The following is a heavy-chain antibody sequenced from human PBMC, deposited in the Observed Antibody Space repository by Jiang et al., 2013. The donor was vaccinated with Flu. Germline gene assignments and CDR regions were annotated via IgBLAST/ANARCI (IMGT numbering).Heavy chain of an antibody. CDR3: ARFTAFYVWGSYRDDAFDI. J-gene: IGHJ3*02. Sequence: GAEVKKPGASVKVSCKASGYTFTSYGISWVRQAPGQGLEWMGWISAYNGNTNYAQKLQGRVTMTTDTSTSTAYMELRSLRSDDTAVYYCARFTAFYVWGSYRDDAFDIWGQGTMVTVSS. CDR2: ISAYNGNT. D-gene: IGHD3-16*02. CDR1: GYTFTSYG. V-gene: IGHV1-18*01.